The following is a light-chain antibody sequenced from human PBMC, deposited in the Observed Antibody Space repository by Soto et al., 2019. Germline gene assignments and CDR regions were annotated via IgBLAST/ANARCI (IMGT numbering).Light chain of an antibody. J-gene: IGKJ1*01. CDR1: QRVRHN. CDR2: GAS. Sequence: ETVMSQSPATLTLSPGERATLCCRASQRVRHNLAWYQQNPGQAPRLLIYGASTRATGIPDRFSGSGSGTEFTLTISSLESEDFAVYYCQQYDSWPRTFGRGTNLEIK. CDR3: QQYDSWPRT. V-gene: IGKV3-15*01.